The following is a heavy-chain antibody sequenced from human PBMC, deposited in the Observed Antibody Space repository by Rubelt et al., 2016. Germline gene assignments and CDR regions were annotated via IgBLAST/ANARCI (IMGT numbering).Heavy chain of an antibody. D-gene: IGHD2/OR15-2a*01. Sequence: EVQLVESGGALVQPGGSLRLSCAASGFTFNNAWMSWVRQAPGKGLEWVGRIKSKTDGGTTDYAAPVKGRFTISRDDSKNTLYLQMNSLRAEDTALYYCANAHDYTTSFRHFDYWGQGTLVTVSS. CDR1: GFTFNNAW. CDR3: ANAHDYTTSFRHFDY. J-gene: IGHJ4*02. V-gene: IGHV3-15*02. CDR2: IKSKTDGGTT.